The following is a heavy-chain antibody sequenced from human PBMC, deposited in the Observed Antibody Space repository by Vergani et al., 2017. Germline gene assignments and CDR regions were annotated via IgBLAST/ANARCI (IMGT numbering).Heavy chain of an antibody. J-gene: IGHJ6*02. Sequence: EVQLVESGGGLVQPGGSLRLSCAASGFTFSSYWMHWVRQAPGKGLVWVSRINSDGSSTSYADSVKGRFTISRDNAKNTLYLQMNSLRAEDTAVYYCARGSPKYYDILTGNEYYYYGMDVWGQGTTVTVSS. V-gene: IGHV3-74*01. CDR2: INSDGSST. CDR3: ARGSPKYYDILTGNEYYYYGMDV. CDR1: GFTFSSYW. D-gene: IGHD3-9*01.